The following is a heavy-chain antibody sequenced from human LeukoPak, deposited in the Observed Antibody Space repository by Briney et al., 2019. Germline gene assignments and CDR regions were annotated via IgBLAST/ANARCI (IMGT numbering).Heavy chain of an antibody. J-gene: IGHJ4*02. D-gene: IGHD3-22*01. CDR3: AKVGSYYDSSGYEIDY. V-gene: IGHV3-23*01. CDR1: GFTFSSYA. Sequence: GGSLRLSFAASGFTFSSYALSWVRQAPGKGLEWVSSISSGGGSTHYADSVKGRFTTSRDNSKNTLYLQMNSLRAEDTAVYYCAKVGSYYDSSGYEIDYWGQGSLVTVSS. CDR2: ISSGGGST.